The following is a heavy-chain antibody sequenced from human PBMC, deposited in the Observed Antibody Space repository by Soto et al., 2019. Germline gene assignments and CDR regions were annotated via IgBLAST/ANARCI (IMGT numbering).Heavy chain of an antibody. Sequence: EMQLLESGGGLAQPGGSQRLSCAASGFTFSSFAMNWVRQAPGKGLEWVSGVSGGGDATFYADSVRGRFTISRVQSKNTVYLQMNSLRAEDTAVYHCVKKIAGTTTSGAYWFFDLWGRGTLVTVSS. J-gene: IGHJ2*01. CDR1: GFTFSSFA. V-gene: IGHV3-23*01. CDR3: VKKIAGTTTSGAYWFFDL. CDR2: VSGGGDAT. D-gene: IGHD1-26*01.